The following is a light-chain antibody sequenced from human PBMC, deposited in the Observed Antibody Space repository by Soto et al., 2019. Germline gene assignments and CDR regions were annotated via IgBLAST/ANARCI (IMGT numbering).Light chain of an antibody. Sequence: DIQITQSPSTLSSSVLERFTITCRASQSISKWLAWYQQKPGKATKFLIYKASNLQSGVPSRFSGSGSGTEFTLTISSVEPDDFATYFCQEYYSHSWTFGQGTKVDI. CDR3: QEYYSHSWT. V-gene: IGKV1-5*03. CDR2: KAS. J-gene: IGKJ1*01. CDR1: QSISKW.